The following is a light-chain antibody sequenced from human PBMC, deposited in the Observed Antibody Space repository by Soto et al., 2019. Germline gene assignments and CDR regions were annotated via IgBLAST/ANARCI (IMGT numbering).Light chain of an antibody. J-gene: IGKJ4*01. CDR3: QKFSSWPLT. CDR2: NAS. CDR1: QSISVY. V-gene: IGKV1-27*01. Sequence: DIQMTQSPSSLSASVGDRVTITCRASQSISVYLAWYQQKPGKAPRLLIYNASTLHSGVPSRFSGSGSGTDFTLTISSLQPEDFAAYYCQKFSSWPLTFGEGTQLEIK.